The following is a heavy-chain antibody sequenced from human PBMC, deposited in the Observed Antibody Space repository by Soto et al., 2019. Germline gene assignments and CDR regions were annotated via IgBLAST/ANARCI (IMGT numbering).Heavy chain of an antibody. J-gene: IGHJ6*01. CDR2: ISAYNGNT. V-gene: IGHV1-18*01. CDR3: APDNPPLALWSGELYASDHYYGMPV. CDR1: GYTFTSYG. Sequence: ASVKVSCKASGYTFTSYGISWVRQAPGQGLEWMGWISAYNGNTNYAQKLQGRVTMTTDTSTSTAYMELRSLRSDDTAVYYCAPDNPPLALWSGELYASDHYYGMPVWGQRAT. D-gene: IGHD3-10*01.